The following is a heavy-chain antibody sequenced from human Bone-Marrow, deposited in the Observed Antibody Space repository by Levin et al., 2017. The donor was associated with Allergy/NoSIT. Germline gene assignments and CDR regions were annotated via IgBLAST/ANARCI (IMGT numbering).Heavy chain of an antibody. V-gene: IGHV1-18*01. J-gene: IGHJ5*02. CDR3: ASYCGGDCSFPFDP. D-gene: IGHD2-21*02. CDR1: GYTFTMYG. CDR2: ISAYSGNTDYAQNT. Sequence: ASVKVSCKASGYTFTMYGISWVRQAPGQGLEWMGWISAYSGNTDYAQNTDYAQNLQGRLTMTTDTSTSTAYMELRSLTSDDTAIYYCASYCGGDCSFPFDPWGQGTLVTVSS.